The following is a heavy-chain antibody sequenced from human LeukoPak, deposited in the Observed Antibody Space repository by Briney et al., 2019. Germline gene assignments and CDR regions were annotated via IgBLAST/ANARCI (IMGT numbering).Heavy chain of an antibody. CDR3: ARMIVGEGYFQY. CDR2: IDWDDDK. Sequence: SGPALVKPTQTLTLTCTFSGFSLSTSGMCVSWIRQPPGKALEWLARIDWDDDKYYSTSLKTRLTISKDTSKNQVVLTMTNMDPVDTATFYCARMIVGEGYFQYWGQGTLVTVSS. V-gene: IGHV2-70*11. D-gene: IGHD1-26*01. CDR1: GFSLSTSGMC. J-gene: IGHJ1*01.